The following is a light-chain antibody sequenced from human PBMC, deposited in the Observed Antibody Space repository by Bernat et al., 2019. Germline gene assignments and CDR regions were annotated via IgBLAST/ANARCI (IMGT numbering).Light chain of an antibody. V-gene: IGKV3-20*01. J-gene: IGKJ1*01. CDR3: QQHGSSLWT. Sequence: DIVLTQSPGTLSLSPGERATLSCRASQSFGSTYLAWYQQKPGQAPRLPIYGASSRATGIPDRFSGSGSGTDFTLSISRLEPEDFAVYYCQQHGSSLWTFGQGTKVEIK. CDR1: QSFGSTY. CDR2: GAS.